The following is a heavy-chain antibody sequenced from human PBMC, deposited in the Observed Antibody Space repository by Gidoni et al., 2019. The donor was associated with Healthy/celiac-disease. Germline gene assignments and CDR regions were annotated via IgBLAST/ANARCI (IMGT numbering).Heavy chain of an antibody. V-gene: IGHV2-5*02. CDR2: IYWDDDK. D-gene: IGHD2-2*01. CDR3: AHQGGCSSTSCYHNDAFDI. Sequence: QITLKESGPTLVKPTQTLTLTCTFSGFSLSTSGVGVGWIRQPPGKALEWLALIYWDDDKRYSPSLKSRLTITKDTSKNQVVLTMTNMDPVDTATYYCAHQGGCSSTSCYHNDAFDIWGQGTMVTVSS. CDR1: GFSLSTSGVG. J-gene: IGHJ3*02.